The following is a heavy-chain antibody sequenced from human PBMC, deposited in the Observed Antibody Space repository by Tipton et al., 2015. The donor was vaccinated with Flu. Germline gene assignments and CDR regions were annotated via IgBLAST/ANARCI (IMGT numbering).Heavy chain of an antibody. CDR1: GYTFINHW. Sequence: QLVQSGAEVKEPGESLKISCKGSGYTFINHWIGWVRQTPGKGLELMGIIYPGDSDRSYSPSFQGQVTFSVDKSINTVYLQWSSRKASGSAFYYCARHGEGSNWYVFDYWGQGTLVTVSS. V-gene: IGHV5-51*01. CDR3: ARHGEGSNWYVFDY. J-gene: IGHJ4*02. CDR2: IYPGDSDR. D-gene: IGHD6-13*01.